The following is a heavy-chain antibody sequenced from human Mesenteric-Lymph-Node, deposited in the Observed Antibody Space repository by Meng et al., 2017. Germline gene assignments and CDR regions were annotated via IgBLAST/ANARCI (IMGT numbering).Heavy chain of an antibody. CDR3: ARDLRDKYDYVWGSYRYGYYYYYGMDV. CDR2: ISSSGSTI. V-gene: IGHV3-11*01. D-gene: IGHD3-16*02. CDR1: GFTFSDYY. J-gene: IGHJ6*02. Sequence: GESLKISCAASGFTFSDYYMSWIRQAPGKGLEWVSYISSSGSTIYYADSVKGRFTISRDNAKNSLYLQMNSLRAEDTAVYYCARDLRDKYDYVWGSYRYGYYYYYGMDVWGQGTTVTVSS.